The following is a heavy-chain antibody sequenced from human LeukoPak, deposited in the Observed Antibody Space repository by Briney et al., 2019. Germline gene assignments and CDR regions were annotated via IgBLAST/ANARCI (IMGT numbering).Heavy chain of an antibody. CDR1: GFTFSSYA. CDR3: AKDLYYGGNSYYFDY. Sequence: GGSLRLSCAASGFTFSSYAMHWVRQAPGKGLEWVAVISYDGSNKYYADSVKGRFTISRDNSKNTLSLQMNSLRAEDTALYYCAKDLYYGGNSYYFDYWGQGALVTVSS. V-gene: IGHV3-30-3*01. CDR2: ISYDGSNK. J-gene: IGHJ4*02. D-gene: IGHD4-23*01.